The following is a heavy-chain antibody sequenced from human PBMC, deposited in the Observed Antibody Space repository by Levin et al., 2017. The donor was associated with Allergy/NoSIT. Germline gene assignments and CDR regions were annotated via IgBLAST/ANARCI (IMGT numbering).Heavy chain of an antibody. CDR3: TTDLVTVTTVDY. J-gene: IGHJ4*02. D-gene: IGHD4-17*01. Sequence: GGSLRLSCAASGFTFSNAWMSWVRQAPGKGLEWVGRIKSKTDGGTTDYAAPVKGRFTISRDASKNTLYLHMTSLNTEDTAVYYCTTDLVTVTTVDYWGQGTLVTVSS. CDR1: GFTFSNAW. CDR2: IKSKTDGGTT. V-gene: IGHV3-15*01.